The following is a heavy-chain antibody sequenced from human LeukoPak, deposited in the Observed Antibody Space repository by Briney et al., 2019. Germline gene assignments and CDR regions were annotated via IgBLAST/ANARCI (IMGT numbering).Heavy chain of an antibody. J-gene: IGHJ4*02. CDR2: MTTSGSS. CDR1: GGSISGYY. D-gene: IGHD1-26*01. V-gene: IGHV4-4*07. Sequence: SETLSLTCTVSGGSISGYYWSWIRQPAGKGLEWIGRMTTSGSSHYNPSLRSRVTISLDTSANKFSLKLSSVTAADTAVYYCARDESITWDPPFDYWGQGTLVTVSS. CDR3: ARDESITWDPPFDY.